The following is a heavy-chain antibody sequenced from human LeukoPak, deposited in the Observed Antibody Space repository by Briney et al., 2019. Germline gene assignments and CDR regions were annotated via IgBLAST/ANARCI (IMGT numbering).Heavy chain of an antibody. J-gene: IGHJ4*02. CDR3: ARGDSSGYYLDH. D-gene: IGHD3-22*01. Sequence: ASVTVSCKASVYTFTSYYMHWERQAPGQGLEWMGIINPSGGSTSYAQKFQGRVTMTRDTSTSTVYMELSSLRSEDTAVYYCARGDSSGYYLDHWGQGTLVTVSS. CDR2: INPSGGST. CDR1: VYTFTSYY. V-gene: IGHV1-46*01.